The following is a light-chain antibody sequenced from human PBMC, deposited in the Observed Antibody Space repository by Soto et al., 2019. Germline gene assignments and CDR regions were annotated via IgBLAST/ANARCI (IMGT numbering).Light chain of an antibody. CDR3: QQYGSSPIT. V-gene: IGKV3-20*01. CDR1: QSVGKY. Sequence: EIVMTQSPATLSLSPMEIATVSFTASQSVGKYLVWYQQPPGQAPRLLIYDASNRATGIPARFSGSGSGTDFPLTISRLEPEDFAVYYCQQYGSSPITFGQGTRLEI. J-gene: IGKJ5*01. CDR2: DAS.